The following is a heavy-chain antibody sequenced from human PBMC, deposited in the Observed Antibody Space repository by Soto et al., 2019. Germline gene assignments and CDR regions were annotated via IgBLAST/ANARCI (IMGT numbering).Heavy chain of an antibody. Sequence: ASVKVSCKASGDTFTSYYMHWVRQAPGQGLEWMGWINPNSGGTNYAQKFQGWVTMTRDTSTSTVYMELSSLRSEDTAVYYCAFSEGTYYYGSGKMDVWGQGTTVTVSS. CDR2: INPNSGGT. D-gene: IGHD3-10*01. CDR3: AFSEGTYYYGSGKMDV. CDR1: GDTFTSYY. V-gene: IGHV1-2*04. J-gene: IGHJ6*02.